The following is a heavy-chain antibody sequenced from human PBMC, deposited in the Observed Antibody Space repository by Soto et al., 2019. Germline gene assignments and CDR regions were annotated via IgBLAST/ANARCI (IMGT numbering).Heavy chain of an antibody. V-gene: IGHV3-30-3*01. CDR1: GFTFSSYA. D-gene: IGHD7-27*01. J-gene: IGHJ3*02. CDR2: ISYDGSNK. CDR3: ARDQAGDSCAFDI. Sequence: PGGSLRLSCAASGFTFSSYAMHWVRQAPGKGLEWVAVISYDGSNKYYADSVKGRFTISRDNSKNTLYLQMNSLRAEDTAVYYCARDQAGDSCAFDIWGQGTMVTVSS.